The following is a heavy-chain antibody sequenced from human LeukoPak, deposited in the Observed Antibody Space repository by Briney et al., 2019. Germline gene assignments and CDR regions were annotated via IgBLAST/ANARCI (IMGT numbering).Heavy chain of an antibody. CDR1: GYSISSGYY. D-gene: IGHD6-6*01. CDR3: ARDRGSIAARPGVFDY. J-gene: IGHJ4*02. CDR2: IYHGGST. V-gene: IGHV4-38-2*02. Sequence: PSETLSLTCTVSGYSISSGYYWGWIRQPPGKGLEWIGSIYHGGSTYYNPSLKSRVTISVDTSKNQFSLKLSSVTAADTAVYFCARDRGSIAARPGVFDYWGQGTLVTVSS.